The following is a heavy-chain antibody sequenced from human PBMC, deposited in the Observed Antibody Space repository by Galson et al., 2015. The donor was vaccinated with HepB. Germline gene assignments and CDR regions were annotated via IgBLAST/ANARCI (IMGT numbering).Heavy chain of an antibody. J-gene: IGHJ4*02. CDR1: GFTFSSYS. CDR3: ARVTPIWYGDPRAFDY. V-gene: IGHV4-34*01. CDR2: INHSRST. D-gene: IGHD4-17*01. Sequence: LRLSCAASGFTFSSYSMNWVRQAPGKGLEWIGEINHSRSTNYNPSLKSRVTISVDTSKNQFSLKLSSVTAADTAVYYCARVTPIWYGDPRAFDYWGQGTLVTVSS.